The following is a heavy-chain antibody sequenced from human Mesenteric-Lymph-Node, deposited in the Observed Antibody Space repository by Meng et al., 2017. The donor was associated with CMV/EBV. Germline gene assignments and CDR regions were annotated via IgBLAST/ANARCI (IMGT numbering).Heavy chain of an antibody. CDR1: GFTFSSYA. Sequence: LRLSCAAAGFTFSSYAMTWVRQAPGKGLEWVSVIYSGGGSTYYADSVPSRFPLSRDNSPHTLYLQLNRLRAQATAIYYFAHWWGYFDSWGQGTLVTVSS. CDR2: IYSGGGST. D-gene: IGHD2-8*02. J-gene: IGHJ4*02. V-gene: IGHV3-23*03. CDR3: AHWWGYFDS.